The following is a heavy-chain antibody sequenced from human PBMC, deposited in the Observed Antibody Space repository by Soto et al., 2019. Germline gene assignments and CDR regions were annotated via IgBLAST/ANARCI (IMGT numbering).Heavy chain of an antibody. V-gene: IGHV4-39*01. CDR3: ARFRRPDSRYDYLDY. CDR1: GGSISSSSYY. D-gene: IGHD5-12*01. CDR2: IYYSGST. J-gene: IGHJ4*02. Sequence: SETLSLTCTVSGGSISSSSYYWGWIRQPPGKGLEWIGSIYYSGSTYYNPSLKSRVTISVDTSKNQFSLKLSSVTAADTAVYYCARFRRPDSRYDYLDYWGQGTLVTVSS.